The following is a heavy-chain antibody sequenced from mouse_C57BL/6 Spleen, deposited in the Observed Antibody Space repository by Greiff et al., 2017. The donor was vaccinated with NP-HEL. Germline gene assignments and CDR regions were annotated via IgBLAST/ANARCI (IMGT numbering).Heavy chain of an antibody. CDR3: ARPLITTVVASHYFDY. Sequence: EVQLQQSGPELVKPGASVKISCKASGYTFTDYYMNWVKQSHGKSLEWIGDINPNNGGTSYNQKFKGKATLTVDKSSSTAYMELRSLTSEDSAVYYCARPLITTVVASHYFDYWGQGTTLTVSS. CDR1: GYTFTDYY. V-gene: IGHV1-26*01. J-gene: IGHJ2*01. D-gene: IGHD1-1*01. CDR2: INPNNGGT.